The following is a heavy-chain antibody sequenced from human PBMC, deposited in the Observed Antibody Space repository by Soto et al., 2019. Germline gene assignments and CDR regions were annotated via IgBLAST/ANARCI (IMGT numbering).Heavy chain of an antibody. CDR3: ARRHYCRGDCTINPGYYYGMDV. D-gene: IGHD2-21*02. CDR2: ICPGYSNI. Sequence: EVQVVQSGAEVKEPGESLKISCKGSGYIFTDHCIVWVRQMAGKGLEWVGIICPGYSNIIYSPSVQGQVTISADMSISTAYLQWSSLKASDTAIYYCARRHYCRGDCTINPGYYYGMDVWGQGTTVTVSS. CDR1: GYIFTDHC. V-gene: IGHV5-51*01. J-gene: IGHJ6*02.